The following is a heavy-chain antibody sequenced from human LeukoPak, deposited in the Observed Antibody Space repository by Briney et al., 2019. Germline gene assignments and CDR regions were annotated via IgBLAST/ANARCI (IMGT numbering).Heavy chain of an antibody. CDR3: ASQLQQVVQGAFDI. V-gene: IGHV4-39*07. Sequence: LSETLSLTCTASGGSISSSSYYWGWIRQPPGKGLEWIGSIYYSGSTYYNPSLKSRVTISVDTSKNQFSLKLSSVTAADTAVYYCASQLQQVVQGAFDIWGQGTMVTVSS. D-gene: IGHD6-13*01. CDR2: IYYSGST. CDR1: GGSISSSSYY. J-gene: IGHJ3*02.